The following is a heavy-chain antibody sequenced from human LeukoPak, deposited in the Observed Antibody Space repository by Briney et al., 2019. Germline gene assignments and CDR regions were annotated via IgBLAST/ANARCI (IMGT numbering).Heavy chain of an antibody. Sequence: ASVKVSCKASGYTFTGYYMHWVRQAPGQGLEWMGWINPNSGGTNYAQKFQGRVTMTRDTSISTAYMELSRLRSDDTAVYYCARTSMIVVVSPFDYWGQGTLVTVSP. D-gene: IGHD3-22*01. CDR1: GYTFTGYY. J-gene: IGHJ4*02. CDR3: ARTSMIVVVSPFDY. CDR2: INPNSGGT. V-gene: IGHV1-2*02.